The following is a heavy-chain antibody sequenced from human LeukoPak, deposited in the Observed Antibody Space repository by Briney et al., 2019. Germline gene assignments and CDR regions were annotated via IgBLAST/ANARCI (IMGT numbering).Heavy chain of an antibody. V-gene: IGHV3-23*01. Sequence: GGSLRLSCAASGFTFSSYAMSWVRQAPGKGLEWVSAISGSGGSTYYADSVKGRFTISRDNSKNTLYLQMNSLRAGDTAVYYCARGNPYYYDSSGYYYALPLYYGMDVWGQGTTVTVSS. CDR3: ARGNPYYYDSSGYYYALPLYYGMDV. CDR1: GFTFSSYA. D-gene: IGHD3-22*01. CDR2: ISGSGGST. J-gene: IGHJ6*02.